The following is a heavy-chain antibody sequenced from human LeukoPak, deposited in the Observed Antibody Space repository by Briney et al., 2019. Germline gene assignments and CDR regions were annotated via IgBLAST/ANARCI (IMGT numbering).Heavy chain of an antibody. V-gene: IGHV3-49*04. J-gene: IGHJ4*02. CDR1: GFTFGDYA. D-gene: IGHD3-22*01. Sequence: SGRSLRLSCTASGFTFGDYAMSWVRQAPGKGREWVGFIRSKAYGGATEYAASVKGRFTISRDDSKSIAYLQVNSLKTEDTAVYYCTRDRYYYDSSGYYGFDSWGQGTLATVSS. CDR2: IRSKAYGGAT. CDR3: TRDRYYYDSSGYYGFDS.